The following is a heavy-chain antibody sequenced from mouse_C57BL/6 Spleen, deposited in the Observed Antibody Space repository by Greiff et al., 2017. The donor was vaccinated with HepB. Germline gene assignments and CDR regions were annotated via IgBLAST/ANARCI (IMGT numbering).Heavy chain of an antibody. CDR3: ARYYYGSSYAMDY. CDR2: IYPGSGST. V-gene: IGHV1-55*01. CDR1: GYTFTRYW. J-gene: IGHJ4*01. Sequence: QVQLQQPGAELVKPGASVKMSCKASGYTFTRYWITWVKQRPGQGLEWIGDIYPGSGSTNYNEKFKSKATLTVDTSSSTAYMQLSSLTSEDSAVYYCARYYYGSSYAMDYWGQGTSVTVSS. D-gene: IGHD1-1*01.